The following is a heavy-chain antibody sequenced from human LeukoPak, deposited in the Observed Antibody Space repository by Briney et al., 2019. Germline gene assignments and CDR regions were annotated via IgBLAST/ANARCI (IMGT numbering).Heavy chain of an antibody. D-gene: IGHD3-22*01. CDR3: ARDPFYYDAAGSDDY. V-gene: IGHV3-21*01. CDR1: EFTFNSYS. J-gene: IGHJ4*02. Sequence: GGSLRLSCAASEFTFNSYSFNWIRQPPGGRLEWVSSISSGSTYIHYSDSVKGRFTVSRDNAKNSLFLQMNNLRAEDTAVYYCARDPFYYDAAGSDDYWGQGTLVTVSS. CDR2: ISSGSTYI.